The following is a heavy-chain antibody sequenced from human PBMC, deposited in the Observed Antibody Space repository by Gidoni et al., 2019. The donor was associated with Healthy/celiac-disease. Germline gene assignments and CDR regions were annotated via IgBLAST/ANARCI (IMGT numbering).Heavy chain of an antibody. CDR3: ARSPGSINWNDEDY. D-gene: IGHD1-1*01. CDR1: GYTFTGYY. V-gene: IGHV1-2*06. CDR2: INPNSGGT. Sequence: QVQLVQSGAEVKKLGASVTVPCKASGYTFTGYYMHWVRQAPGQGHEWMGRINPNSGGTNYAQKFQGRVTMTRDTSISTAYMELSRLRSDGTAVDYCARSPGSINWNDEDYWGQGTLVTVSS. J-gene: IGHJ4*02.